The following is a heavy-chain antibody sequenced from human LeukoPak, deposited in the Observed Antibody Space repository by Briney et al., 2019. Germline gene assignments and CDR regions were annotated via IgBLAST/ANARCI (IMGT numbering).Heavy chain of an antibody. CDR1: GFTFSSYA. Sequence: GGSLRLSCSASGFTFSSYAMHWVRQAPGKGLEYVSAISSDGVTTYYADSVKGRFTISRDNSKNTLYLQMSSLRAEDTAVYYCVKAMTTYGYRVPFDYWGQGTLVTVSS. CDR3: VKAMTTYGYRVPFDY. J-gene: IGHJ4*02. V-gene: IGHV3-64D*09. CDR2: ISSDGVTT. D-gene: IGHD5-18*01.